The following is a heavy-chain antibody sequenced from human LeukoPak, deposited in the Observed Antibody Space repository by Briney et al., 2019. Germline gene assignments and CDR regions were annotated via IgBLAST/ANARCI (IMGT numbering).Heavy chain of an antibody. D-gene: IGHD3-3*01. J-gene: IGHJ4*02. V-gene: IGHV3-66*04. CDR2: IYSGGSGGRT. CDR1: GFTVSSNH. Sequence: GGSLRLSCAASGFTVSSNHMSWVRQAPGKGLEWVSVIYSGGSGGRTYYADSVKGRFTISRDNSKNTLYLQMNSLRAEDTAVYYCARPPLEWLSHFDYWGQGTLVTVSS. CDR3: ARPPLEWLSHFDY.